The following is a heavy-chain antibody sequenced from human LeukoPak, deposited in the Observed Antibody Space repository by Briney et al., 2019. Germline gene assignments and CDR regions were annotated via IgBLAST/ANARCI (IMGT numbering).Heavy chain of an antibody. V-gene: IGHV4-59*01. CDR1: GRSISSFY. CDR2: IYYSGST. D-gene: IGHD3-22*01. J-gene: IGHJ5*02. Sequence: SETLSLTCTVSGRSISSFYWSWIRQPPGKGLEWIGYIYYSGSTNHNPSLKSRVTISVDTSKNQFSLKLSSGAAADTAVYYCARTYYYDSSGYYDGFDAWGQGILVTVS. CDR3: ARTYYYDSSGYYDGFDA.